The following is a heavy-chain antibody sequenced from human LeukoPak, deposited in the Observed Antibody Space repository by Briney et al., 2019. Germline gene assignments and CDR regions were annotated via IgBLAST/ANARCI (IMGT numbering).Heavy chain of an antibody. D-gene: IGHD6-19*01. V-gene: IGHV3-30*18. CDR3: AKDHYSRGWSFDY. CDR1: GFTFSSYG. Sequence: PGRSLRLSCAASGFTFSSYGMHWVRQAPGKGLEWVAVISYDGSNKYYADSVKGRFTISRDNSKNTLYLQMNSLRAEDTAVYYCAKDHYSRGWSFDYWGQGTLVTVSS. CDR2: ISYDGSNK. J-gene: IGHJ4*02.